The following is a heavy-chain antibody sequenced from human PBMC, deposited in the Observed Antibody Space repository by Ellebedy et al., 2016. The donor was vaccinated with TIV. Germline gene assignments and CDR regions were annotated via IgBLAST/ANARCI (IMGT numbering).Heavy chain of an antibody. Sequence: ASVKVSCXASGYGFTNYGISWVRQAPGQGLVWMGKINPSSSLKRYAKKFQGRVTMTRDTSTSTLYMELSSLRSEDTAVYYCLRDLNWIFGDVWGQGTLVTVSS. CDR2: INPSSSLK. J-gene: IGHJ4*02. V-gene: IGHV1-46*01. D-gene: IGHD1-1*01. CDR3: LRDLNWIFGDV. CDR1: GYGFTNYG.